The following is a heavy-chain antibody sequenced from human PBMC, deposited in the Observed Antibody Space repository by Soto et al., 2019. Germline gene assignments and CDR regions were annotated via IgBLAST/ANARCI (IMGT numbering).Heavy chain of an antibody. V-gene: IGHV4-61*01. CDR2: IYYSGST. CDR1: GGSVSSGSYY. J-gene: IGHJ4*02. CDR3: ARVGQSWIGDY. Sequence: LSLTCTVSGGSVSSGSYYWSWIRQPPGKGLEWIGYIYYSGSTNYNPSLKSRVTISVDTSKNQFSLKLSSVTAADTAVYYCARVGQSWIGDYWGQGTLVTVSS. D-gene: IGHD3-10*01.